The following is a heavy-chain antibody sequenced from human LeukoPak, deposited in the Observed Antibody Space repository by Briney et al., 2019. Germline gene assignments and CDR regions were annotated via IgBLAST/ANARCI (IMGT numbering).Heavy chain of an antibody. V-gene: IGHV3-48*01. CDR1: GFTFSSYS. J-gene: IGHJ4*02. D-gene: IGHD3-22*01. CDR2: ISSSSSTI. Sequence: PGGSLRLSCAASGFTFSSYSMNWVRQAPGKGLEWVSYISSSSSTIYYADSVKGRFTISRDNAKNSLYLQMNSLRAEDTAVYYCAKDPNYYDSSGYYLNDYWGQGTLVTVSS. CDR3: AKDPNYYDSSGYYLNDY.